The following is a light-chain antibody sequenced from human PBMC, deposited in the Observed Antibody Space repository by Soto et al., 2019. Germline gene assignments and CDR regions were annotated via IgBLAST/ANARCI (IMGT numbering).Light chain of an antibody. CDR3: QKANRFPLT. CDR2: AAS. Sequence: DIQMTQSPSSVSASVGDRVTITCRASQGISSWLAWYQQQPGKDPNLLIYAASSLQIGVQSRFSGRGSGTDFTLTIISLQPEDSATYYCQKANRFPLTFGGGTRVEIK. J-gene: IGKJ4*01. V-gene: IGKV1-12*01. CDR1: QGISSW.